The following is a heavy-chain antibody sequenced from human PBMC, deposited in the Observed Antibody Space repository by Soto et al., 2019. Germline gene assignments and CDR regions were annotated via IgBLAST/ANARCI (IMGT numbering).Heavy chain of an antibody. CDR1: GYTFTSYG. Sequence: QVQLVQSGAEVKKPGASVKVSCKASGYTFTSYGISWVRQAPGQGLEWMGWISAYNGNTKYAKKLQGRVTMTTDTSASTAYLGLRNLRSDDTAVYYFAREPNYFDYWGQGTLVTVSS. J-gene: IGHJ4*02. CDR3: AREPNYFDY. V-gene: IGHV1-18*01. CDR2: ISAYNGNT.